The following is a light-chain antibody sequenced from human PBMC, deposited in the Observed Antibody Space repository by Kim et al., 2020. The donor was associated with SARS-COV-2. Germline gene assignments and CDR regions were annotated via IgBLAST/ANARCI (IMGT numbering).Light chain of an antibody. CDR1: SNNVGNQG. V-gene: IGLV10-54*01. Sequence: QAGLTQPPSVSKGLRQTATLTCTGNSNNVGNQGAAWLQQHQGHPPKLLSYRNNNRPSGISERLSASRSGNTASLTITGLQPEVEADYYCSAWDSSLGVVVFGGGTQLTVL. J-gene: IGLJ2*01. CDR3: SAWDSSLGVVV. CDR2: RNN.